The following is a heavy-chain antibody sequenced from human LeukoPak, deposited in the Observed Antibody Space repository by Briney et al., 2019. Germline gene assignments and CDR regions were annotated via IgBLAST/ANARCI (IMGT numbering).Heavy chain of an antibody. Sequence: SETLSLTCAVYGGSFSNYYWSWIRQPPGKGLEWIGEINHSGSTKYNTSLKSRITIAVDKSKNHFFLKVSSASAAYTAVYYWTRERRIAAAGRWRVPGRGTTSDYWGQGTLVTVSS. CDR2: INHSGST. CDR1: GGSFSNYY. D-gene: IGHD6-13*01. J-gene: IGHJ4*02. CDR3: TRERRIAAAGRWRVPGRGTTSDY. V-gene: IGHV4-34*01.